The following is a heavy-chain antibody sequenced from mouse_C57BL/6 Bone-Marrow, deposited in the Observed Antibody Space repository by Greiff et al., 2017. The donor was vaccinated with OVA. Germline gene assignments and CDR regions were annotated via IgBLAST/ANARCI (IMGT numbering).Heavy chain of an antibody. CDR1: GFTFSDYG. V-gene: IGHV5-17*01. CDR2: ISPGSGSI. Sequence: EVQLVESGGGLVKPGASLKLSCAASGFTFSDYGMHWVRQTPEKGLEWVAYISPGSGSIYYADTVKGRFTMSRDNATNTLFLQMTSLRSEDTAMYYCARRHRLSNAMDYGGQGTSVTVS. J-gene: IGHJ4*01. D-gene: IGHD1-1*02. CDR3: ARRHRLSNAMDY.